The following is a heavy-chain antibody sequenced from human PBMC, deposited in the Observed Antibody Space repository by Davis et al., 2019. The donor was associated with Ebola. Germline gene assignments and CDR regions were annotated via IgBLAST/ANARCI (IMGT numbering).Heavy chain of an antibody. J-gene: IGHJ6*02. CDR3: ARHGIATAGINQKSYYYYYGMDV. D-gene: IGHD6-13*01. CDR2: IIPILGIA. V-gene: IGHV1-69*04. CDR1: GGTFSSYA. Sequence: SVKVSCKASGGTFSSYAISWVRQAPGQGLEWMGRIIPILGIANYAQKFQGRVTITADKSTSTAYMELRSLRSDDTAVYYCARHGIATAGINQKSYYYYYGMDVWGQGTTVTVSS.